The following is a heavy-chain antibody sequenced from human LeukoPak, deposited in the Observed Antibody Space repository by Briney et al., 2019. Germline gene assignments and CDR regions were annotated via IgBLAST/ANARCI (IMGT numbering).Heavy chain of an antibody. CDR2: VNYSGNT. V-gene: IGHV4-34*01. CDR1: DGSFSDHY. D-gene: IGHD3-10*01. Sequence: SETLSLTCAVYDGSFSDHYWKWIRQPPGKGLEWIGEVNYSGNTNYNASLKSRVTMSVDTSKSQFSLNLRSVTAADTAVYCCVSVRRGNRIDYWGQGTLVTVSS. CDR3: VSVRRGNRIDY. J-gene: IGHJ4*02.